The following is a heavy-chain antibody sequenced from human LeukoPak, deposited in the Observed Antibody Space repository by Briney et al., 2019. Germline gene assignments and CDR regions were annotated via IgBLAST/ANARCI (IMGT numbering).Heavy chain of an antibody. CDR3: AKDVLLWFGEYYMDV. CDR1: GFTVSSNS. V-gene: IGHV3-23*01. CDR2: ISGRGGST. D-gene: IGHD3-10*01. J-gene: IGHJ6*03. Sequence: GGSLRLSCTVSGFTVSSNSMSWVRQAPGKGLEWVSAISGRGGSTYYADSVKGRVTSSRDNSKNTLYLRMNSLRAEDTAVYYCAKDVLLWFGEYYMDVWGKGTTVTISS.